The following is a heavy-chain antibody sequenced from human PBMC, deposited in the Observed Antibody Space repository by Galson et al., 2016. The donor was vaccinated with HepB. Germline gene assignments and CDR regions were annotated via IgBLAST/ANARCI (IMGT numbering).Heavy chain of an antibody. CDR2: IWYNGNDK. CDR1: GFTFSTYG. J-gene: IGHJ4*02. D-gene: IGHD2-15*01. Sequence: SLRLSCAASGFTFSTYGMHWVRQAPGKGLEWVAVIWYNGNDKYYADSVKGRFTISRDTSKNTLYLQLNSLRAEDTAVYYCARESLPGGGYVAIDYWGQGTLVTVSS. CDR3: ARESLPGGGYVAIDY. V-gene: IGHV3-33*01.